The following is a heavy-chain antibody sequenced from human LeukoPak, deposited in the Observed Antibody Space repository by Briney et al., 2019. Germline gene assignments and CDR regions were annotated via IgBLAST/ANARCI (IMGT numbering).Heavy chain of an antibody. CDR3: AKVTDSSSRTDFDY. J-gene: IGHJ4*02. CDR2: ISGSGGST. V-gene: IGHV3-23*01. CDR1: GFTFSSYA. Sequence: GGSLRLSCAASGFTFSSYAMSWVRQAPGKGLEWVSAISGSGGSTYYADSVKGRFTISRDNAKNSLYLQMNSLRAEDTAVYYCAKVTDSSSRTDFDYWGQGTLVTVSS. D-gene: IGHD6-6*01.